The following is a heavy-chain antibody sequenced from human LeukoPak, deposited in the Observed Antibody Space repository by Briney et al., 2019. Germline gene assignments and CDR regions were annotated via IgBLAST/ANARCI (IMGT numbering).Heavy chain of an antibody. CDR1: GGSISSYY. J-gene: IGHJ6*03. V-gene: IGHV4-59*01. Sequence: KSSETLSLTCTVSGGSISSYYWSWIRQPPGKGLEWIGYIYYSGSTNYNPSLKSRVTISVDTSKNQFSLKLSSVTAADTAVYYCASTSGIAVAGKLGYYYMDVWGKGTTVTISS. CDR3: ASTSGIAVAGKLGYYYMDV. D-gene: IGHD6-19*01. CDR2: IYYSGST.